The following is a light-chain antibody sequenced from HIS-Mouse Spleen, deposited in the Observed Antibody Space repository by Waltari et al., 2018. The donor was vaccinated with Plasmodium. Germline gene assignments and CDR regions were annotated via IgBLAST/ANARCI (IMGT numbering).Light chain of an antibody. CDR2: EVS. CDR3: SSYAGSNNLV. V-gene: IGLV2-8*01. CDR1: TSDVGGYNY. J-gene: IGLJ2*01. Sequence: QSALTQPPSASGSPGQSVTISCTGTTSDVGGYNYFSWYQTHPGKAPTLRIYEVSKRPSGVPDRLSGSKSGNTASLTVSGLQAEDEADYYCSSYAGSNNLVFGGGTKLTVL.